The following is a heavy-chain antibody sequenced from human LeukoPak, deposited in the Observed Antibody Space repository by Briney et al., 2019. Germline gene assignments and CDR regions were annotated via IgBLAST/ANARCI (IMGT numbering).Heavy chain of an antibody. D-gene: IGHD6-13*01. CDR1: GFTFSSYA. J-gene: IGHJ4*02. Sequence: GGSLRLSCAASGFTFSSYAMSWVRHAPGKGLEWVSAISGSGGSTYYADSVKGRFTISRDNSKNTLHLQLNSLRAEDTAVYYCAKDFFGSGSSLYNYFDYWGQGTLVTVSS. CDR3: AKDFFGSGSSLYNYFDY. CDR2: ISGSGGST. V-gene: IGHV3-23*01.